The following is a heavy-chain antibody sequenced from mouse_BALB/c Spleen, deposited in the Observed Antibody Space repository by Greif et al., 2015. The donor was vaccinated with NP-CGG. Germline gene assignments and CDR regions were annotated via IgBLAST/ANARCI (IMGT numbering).Heavy chain of an antibody. V-gene: IGHV1-7*01. CDR3: ERSHYSGYGFAY. CDR2: INPSTGYT. J-gene: IGHJ3*01. D-gene: IGHD1-2*01. Sequence: VQLQQSGAELAKPGASVKMSCKASGYTFTSYWMHWVKQRPGQGLEWIGYINPSTGYTEYNQKFKDKATLTADKSSSTAYMQLSSLTSEDSAVYYCERSHYSGYGFAYWGQGTLVTVSA. CDR1: GYTFTSYW.